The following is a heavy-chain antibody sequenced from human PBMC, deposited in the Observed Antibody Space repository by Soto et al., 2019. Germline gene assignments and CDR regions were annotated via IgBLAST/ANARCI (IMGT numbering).Heavy chain of an antibody. CDR3: EIDLPQYCSAGSCYPDS. Sequence: PGGSLGLSCAAYGFTFSSYAMRWVRQAPGKGLEWVSAISGSGGSTYYADSVKGRFTISRDDPKNTLYLQMNSLRAEDTAVYYCEIDLPQYCSAGSCYPDSWGQGTLVTVSS. V-gene: IGHV3-23*01. CDR1: GFTFSSYA. CDR2: ISGSGGST. D-gene: IGHD2-15*01. J-gene: IGHJ4*02.